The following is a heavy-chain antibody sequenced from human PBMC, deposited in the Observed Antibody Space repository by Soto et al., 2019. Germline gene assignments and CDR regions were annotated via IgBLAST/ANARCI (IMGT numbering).Heavy chain of an antibody. CDR2: ISYDGSNK. J-gene: IGHJ2*01. D-gene: IGHD2-15*01. CDR3: ARGVVVAATSFRYFDL. V-gene: IGHV3-30-3*01. Sequence: QVQLVESGGGVVQPGRSLRLSCAASGFTFSSYAMHWVRQAPGKGLEWVAVISYDGSNKYYADSVKGRFTISRDNSKNTLYRQMNSLRAEDTAVYYCARGVVVAATSFRYFDLWGRGTLVTVSS. CDR1: GFTFSSYA.